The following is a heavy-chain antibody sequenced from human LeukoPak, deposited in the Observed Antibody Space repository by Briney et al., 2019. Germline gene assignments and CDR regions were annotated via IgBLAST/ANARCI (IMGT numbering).Heavy chain of an antibody. CDR1: GFTFTGYY. CDR2: INPSGGST. Sequence: GASVKVSCKASGFTFTGYYMHWVRQAPGQGLEWMGIINPSGGSTSYAQKFQGRVTMTRDMSTSTVYMELSSLRSEDTAVYYCASSNEGGNDYFDYWGQGTLVTVSS. V-gene: IGHV1-46*01. J-gene: IGHJ4*02. D-gene: IGHD4-23*01. CDR3: ASSNEGGNDYFDY.